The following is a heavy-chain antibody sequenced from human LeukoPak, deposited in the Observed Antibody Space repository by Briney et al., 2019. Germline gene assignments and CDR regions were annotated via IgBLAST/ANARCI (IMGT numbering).Heavy chain of an antibody. CDR2: ISAYNGNT. Sequence: ASVKVSCKASGYTFTSYGISWVRQAPGQGLEWMGWISAYNGNTNYAQKLQGRVTMTTDTPTSTAYMELRSLRSDDTAVYYCARQYSSSWYGNWFDPWGQGTLVTVSS. CDR3: ARQYSSSWYGNWFDP. V-gene: IGHV1-18*04. CDR1: GYTFTSYG. J-gene: IGHJ5*02. D-gene: IGHD6-13*01.